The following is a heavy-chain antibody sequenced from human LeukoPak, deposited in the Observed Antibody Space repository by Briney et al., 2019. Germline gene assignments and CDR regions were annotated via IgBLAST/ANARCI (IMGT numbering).Heavy chain of an antibody. J-gene: IGHJ4*02. CDR3: ARGNQGNWFEY. CDR1: GFTFSGYW. D-gene: IGHD1-14*01. V-gene: IGHV3-7*04. Sequence: GGSLRLSCAASGFTFSGYWMSWVRQAPGKGLEWVANIKQDGSEKYYVDSVKGRFTLSRDNAKNSLYLQMNSLRAEDTAVYYCARGNQGNWFEYWGKGALVTVSS. CDR2: IKQDGSEK.